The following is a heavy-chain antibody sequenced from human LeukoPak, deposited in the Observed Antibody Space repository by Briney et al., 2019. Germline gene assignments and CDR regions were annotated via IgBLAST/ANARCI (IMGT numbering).Heavy chain of an antibody. D-gene: IGHD6-6*01. CDR2: IYHSGST. Sequence: ASETLSLTCTVSGYSISSGYYWGWIRQPPGKGLEWIGSIYHSGSTYYNPSLKSRVTISVDTSKNQFSLKLSSVTAADTAVYYCASEYSSSSVLPYWGQGTLVTVSS. CDR3: ASEYSSSSVLPY. J-gene: IGHJ4*02. CDR1: GYSISSGYY. V-gene: IGHV4-38-2*02.